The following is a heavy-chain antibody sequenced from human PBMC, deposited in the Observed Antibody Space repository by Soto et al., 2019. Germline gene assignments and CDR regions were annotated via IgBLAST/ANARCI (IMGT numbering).Heavy chain of an antibody. CDR1: GYTFTGYY. Sequence: SVKVSCKASGYTFTGYYMHWVRQAPGQGLEWMGWINPNSGGTNYAQKFQGRVTMTRDTSISTAYMELSRLRSDDTAVYYCAREGGITMIVEYYYYGMDVWGQGTTVTVSS. V-gene: IGHV1-2*02. CDR3: AREGGITMIVEYYYYGMDV. J-gene: IGHJ6*02. D-gene: IGHD3-22*01. CDR2: INPNSGGT.